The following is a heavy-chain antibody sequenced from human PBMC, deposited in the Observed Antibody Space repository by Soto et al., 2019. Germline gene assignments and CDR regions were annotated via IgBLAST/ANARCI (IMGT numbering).Heavy chain of an antibody. Sequence: EVQLVESGGGLVQPGGSLRLSCGASGFTFRTYWLSWVRQVPGKGLEWVANIKQDGSEKNYVYSVKGRFTISRDNAKNSLHLQMSSLRAEDTALYYCARDGSTSWYRYDSHGMDVWGQGTTVTVSS. D-gene: IGHD6-13*01. CDR1: GFTFRTYW. CDR2: IKQDGSEK. CDR3: ARDGSTSWYRYDSHGMDV. V-gene: IGHV3-7*05. J-gene: IGHJ6*02.